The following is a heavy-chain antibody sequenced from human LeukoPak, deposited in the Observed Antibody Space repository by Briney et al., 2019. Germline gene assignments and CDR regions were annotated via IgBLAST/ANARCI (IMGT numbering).Heavy chain of an antibody. V-gene: IGHV3-74*01. CDR2: ILTDGVTT. CDR3: LGKTIYN. J-gene: IGHJ4*02. D-gene: IGHD1-14*01. Sequence: GGSRSLSCAASGFPFSSHWMHWVRQAPGTGLVWVAGILTDGVTTTYADSVKGRFTISRDHTENRLYLQMDSLRPAGPAISFCLGKTIYNWGQGTLVTVSS. CDR1: GFPFSSHW.